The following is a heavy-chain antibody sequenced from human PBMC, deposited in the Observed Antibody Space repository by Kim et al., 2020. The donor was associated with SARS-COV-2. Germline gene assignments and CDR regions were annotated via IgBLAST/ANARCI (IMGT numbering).Heavy chain of an antibody. V-gene: IGHV3-9*01. J-gene: IGHJ6*02. Sequence: GGSLRLSCAASGFTFDDYAMHWVRQVPGKGLEWVSGIRWNRSSIGYADSVKGRFTISRDNAKNSLYLQMNTLRAEDTALYYCAKDPYDSSGYYYRENYGMDFWGQGTTVTVSS. CDR1: GFTFDDYA. CDR3: AKDPYDSSGYYYRENYGMDF. D-gene: IGHD3-22*01. CDR2: IRWNRSSI.